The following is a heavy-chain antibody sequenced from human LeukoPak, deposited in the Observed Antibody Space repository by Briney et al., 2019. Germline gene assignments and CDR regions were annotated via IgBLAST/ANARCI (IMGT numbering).Heavy chain of an antibody. V-gene: IGHV4-59*01. CDR3: ARDGYSNYLFDY. J-gene: IGHJ4*02. CDR2: IYYSGST. CDR1: SGSISSYY. D-gene: IGHD4-11*01. Sequence: SETLSLTCTVSSGSISSYYWSWIRQPPGKGLEWIGYIYYSGSTNYNPSLKSRVTISVDTSKNQFSLKLSSVTAADTAVYYCARDGYSNYLFDYWGQGTLVTVSS.